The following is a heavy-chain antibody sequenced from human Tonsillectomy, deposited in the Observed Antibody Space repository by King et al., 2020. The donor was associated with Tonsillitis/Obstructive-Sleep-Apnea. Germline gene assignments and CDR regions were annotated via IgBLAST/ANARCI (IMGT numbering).Heavy chain of an antibody. CDR1: GGSFSVYY. V-gene: IGHV4-34*01. CDR3: ATCGGDCYSFDY. CDR2: INHSGST. Sequence: VQLQQWGAGLLKPSETLSLTCAVYGGSFSVYYWSWIRQPPGKGLEWIGEINHSGSTNYNPSLKSRVTLSVDTSKNQFSLKLTPVTAADTAVYYCATCGGDCYSFDYWGQGTLVTVSS. J-gene: IGHJ4*02. D-gene: IGHD2-21*01.